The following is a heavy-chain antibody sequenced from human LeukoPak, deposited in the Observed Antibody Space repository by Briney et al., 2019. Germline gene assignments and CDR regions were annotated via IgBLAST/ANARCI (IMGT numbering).Heavy chain of an antibody. D-gene: IGHD3-3*01. CDR1: GFTFSSYG. V-gene: IGHV3-30*18. CDR3: AKVVHYDFWSGNDY. Sequence: GGSLRLSCAASGFTFSSYGMHWVHQAPGKGLEWVAVISYDGSNKYYADSVKGRFTIFRDNSKNTLYLQMNSLRAEDTAVYYCAKVVHYDFWSGNDYWGQGTLVTVSS. J-gene: IGHJ4*02. CDR2: ISYDGSNK.